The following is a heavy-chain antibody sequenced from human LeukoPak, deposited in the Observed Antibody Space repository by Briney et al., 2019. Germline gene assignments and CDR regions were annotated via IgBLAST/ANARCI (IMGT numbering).Heavy chain of an antibody. V-gene: IGHV5-51*01. CDR3: ATLAVAGTPPHFDY. CDR1: GYSFTGYW. Sequence: GESLKISCKGSGYSFTGYWIGWVRQMPGKGLEWMGIIYPDNSNTRYSPSFQGQVTISADKSINAAYLQWSSLKASDTAMYYSATLAVAGTPPHFDYWGQGTLVTVSS. CDR2: IYPDNSNT. J-gene: IGHJ4*02. D-gene: IGHD6-19*01.